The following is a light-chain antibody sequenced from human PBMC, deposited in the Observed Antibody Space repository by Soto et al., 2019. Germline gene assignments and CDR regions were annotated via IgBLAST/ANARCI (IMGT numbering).Light chain of an antibody. V-gene: IGLV2-14*01. J-gene: IGLJ1*01. CDR2: EVS. Sequence: QSALTQPASVSGSPGQSITISCTGTSSDVGGYNYVSWYQLHPGKAPKLMVYEVSNRPSGVSNRFSGSKSGNTASLTISGLRAEDEADYYCSSYTSNTAYVFGTGTKVTVL. CDR3: SSYTSNTAYV. CDR1: SSDVGGYNY.